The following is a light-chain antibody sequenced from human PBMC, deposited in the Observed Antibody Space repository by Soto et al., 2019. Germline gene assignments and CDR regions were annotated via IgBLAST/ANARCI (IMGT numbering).Light chain of an antibody. CDR1: QSISSW. V-gene: IGKV1-5*03. J-gene: IGKJ1*01. Sequence: DIQMTQSPSTLSASVGDRVTITCRASQSISSWLAWYQQKPGKAPKLLIYKASSLESGVPSRFSGGGSGTEFTLTISSLQPDDFATYHCQQYNSYSWTFGQGTKVEIK. CDR3: QQYNSYSWT. CDR2: KAS.